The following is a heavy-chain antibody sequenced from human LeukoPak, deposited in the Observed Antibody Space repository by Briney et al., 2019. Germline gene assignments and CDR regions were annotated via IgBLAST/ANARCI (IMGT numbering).Heavy chain of an antibody. CDR1: VFTLSIYA. V-gene: IGHV3-23*01. Sequence: GGSLRLSRAPSVFTLSIYAMSWGPHAPGKGLGWVSTISNTGSDTYYADCVKGRFNISRNNSQDHLYMEMNNLNAEETAILYCAKVPYSCYGSGRPPYRDVGAQGPAVAVSS. D-gene: IGHD3-10*01. CDR3: AKVPYSCYGSGRPPYRDV. J-gene: IGHJ6*02. CDR2: ISNTGSDT.